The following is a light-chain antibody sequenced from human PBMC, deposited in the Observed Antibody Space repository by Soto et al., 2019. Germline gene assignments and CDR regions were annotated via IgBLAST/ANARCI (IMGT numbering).Light chain of an antibody. CDR1: QSVLYSTNNKNS. CDR3: HQYFNPRT. J-gene: IGKJ4*01. CDR2: WAS. V-gene: IGKV4-1*01. Sequence: DIVITQSPDSLAVSLGERATINCKSSQSVLYSTNNKNSLAWYQQKPGQPPKLLIYWASTRESGVPDRFSGSGSGTDFTLTISSLQPEDTATYYCHQYFNPRTFGGGTKVEIK.